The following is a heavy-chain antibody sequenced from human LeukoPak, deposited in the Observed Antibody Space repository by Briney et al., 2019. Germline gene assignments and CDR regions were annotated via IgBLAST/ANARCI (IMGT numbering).Heavy chain of an antibody. D-gene: IGHD3-10*01. CDR3: AVTRTRGDY. CDR2: INQDGNDK. V-gene: IGHV3-7*03. CDR1: GFTFSNYW. Sequence: GGSLRVSCTASGFTFSNYWMTWVRQAPGKGLEWVANINQDGNDKYYVDSVKGRFTISRDNTKSSLFLQMNSLRAEDTAVYYCAVTRTRGDYWGQGTLVTVSS. J-gene: IGHJ4*02.